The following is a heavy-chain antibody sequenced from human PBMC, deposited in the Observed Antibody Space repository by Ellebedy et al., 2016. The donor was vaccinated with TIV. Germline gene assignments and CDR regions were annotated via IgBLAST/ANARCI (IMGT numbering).Heavy chain of an antibody. J-gene: IGHJ4*02. CDR2: INPNNGGT. Sequence: ASVKVSCXASGYTFTAYYMHWVRQAPGQGLEWMGWINPNNGGTYYAQKFQGRVTMTRDTSITTVYMDLSSLRSDDTAVYYCASKHCGGGNCHLPTFDYWGQGTLVTVSS. V-gene: IGHV1-2*02. CDR1: GYTFTAYY. D-gene: IGHD2-21*01. CDR3: ASKHCGGGNCHLPTFDY.